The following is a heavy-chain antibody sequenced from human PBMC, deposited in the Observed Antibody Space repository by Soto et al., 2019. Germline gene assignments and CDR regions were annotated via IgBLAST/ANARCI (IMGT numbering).Heavy chain of an antibody. Sequence: ASVKVSCKASGYTFTRSGISWVRQAPGQGLEWLGWINPDNGNTNYAQHLQGRVTMTTDTSTSTAYMELRSLRSDDTAVYYRVREGGTGPYYFDYWGQGTLVTVSS. CDR2: INPDNGNT. J-gene: IGHJ4*02. D-gene: IGHD3-9*01. CDR1: GYTFTRSG. CDR3: VREGGTGPYYFDY. V-gene: IGHV1-18*01.